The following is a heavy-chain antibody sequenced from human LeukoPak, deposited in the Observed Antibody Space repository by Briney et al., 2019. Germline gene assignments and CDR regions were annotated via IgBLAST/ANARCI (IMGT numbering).Heavy chain of an antibody. V-gene: IGHV3-30*02. D-gene: IGHD3-22*01. J-gene: IGHJ4*02. Sequence: GGSLRLSCAASRFTFSSYGMHWVRQAPGKGLEWVAFIRYDGSNKYYADSVKGRFTISRDNSKNTLYLQMNSLRAEDTAVYYCARDPTYYYDSSGYLIDGDYWGQGALVTVSS. CDR3: ARDPTYYYDSSGYLIDGDY. CDR1: RFTFSSYG. CDR2: IRYDGSNK.